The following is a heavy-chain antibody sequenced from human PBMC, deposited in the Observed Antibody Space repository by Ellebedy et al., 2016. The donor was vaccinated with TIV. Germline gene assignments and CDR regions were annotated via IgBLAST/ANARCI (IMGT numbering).Heavy chain of an antibody. J-gene: IGHJ4*02. D-gene: IGHD3-16*01. Sequence: GESLKISCETSGFTFSTYGINWVRQAPGKGLEWVSTISQSPGITYYARSVQGRFTVSRDNSKNTVSLQMDSLRAEDTAIYYCAKSRAGDLFDSWGQGTLVTVSS. CDR1: GFTFSTYG. V-gene: IGHV3-23*01. CDR3: AKSRAGDLFDS. CDR2: ISQSPGIT.